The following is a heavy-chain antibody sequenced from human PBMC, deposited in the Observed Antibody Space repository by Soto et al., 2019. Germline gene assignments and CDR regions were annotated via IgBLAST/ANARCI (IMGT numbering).Heavy chain of an antibody. CDR1: GFTFSSYA. CDR2: ISGSGGST. Sequence: GGSLRLSCAASGFTFSSYAMSWVRQAPGKGLEWVSAISGSGGSTYYADSVKGRFTISRDNSKNTLYLQMNSLRAEDTAVYYCAKSRHYDSSGYYYDYWGQGTLVTVPQ. J-gene: IGHJ4*02. V-gene: IGHV3-23*01. D-gene: IGHD3-22*01. CDR3: AKSRHYDSSGYYYDY.